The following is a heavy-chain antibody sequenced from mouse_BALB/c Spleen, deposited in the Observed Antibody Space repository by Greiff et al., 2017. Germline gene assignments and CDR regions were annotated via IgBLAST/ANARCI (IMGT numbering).Heavy chain of an antibody. D-gene: IGHD2-12*01. CDR1: GFTFSSFG. Sequence: EVMLVESGGGLVQPGGSRKLSCAASGFTFSSFGMHWVRQAPEKGLEWVAYISSGSSTIYYADTVKGRFTISRDNPKNTLFLQMTSLRSEDTAMYYCARYEGAMDYWGQGTSVTVSS. CDR3: ARYEGAMDY. V-gene: IGHV5-17*02. J-gene: IGHJ4*01. CDR2: ISSGSSTI.